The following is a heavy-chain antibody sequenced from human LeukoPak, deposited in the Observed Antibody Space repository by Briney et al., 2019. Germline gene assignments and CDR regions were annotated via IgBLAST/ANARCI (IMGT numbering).Heavy chain of an antibody. CDR3: AKGTTSSGYYSRFDH. D-gene: IGHD3-22*01. V-gene: IGHV3-30*18. J-gene: IGHJ4*02. CDR1: GFTFSTYG. Sequence: PGGSLRLSCAASGFTFSTYGMHWVRQAPGKGLEWVAVLSFDGSNKYYADSVKGRFTISRDNSKNTLYLEMNSLRAEDTAVYYCAKGTTSSGYYSRFDHWGQGTLVTVSS. CDR2: LSFDGSNK.